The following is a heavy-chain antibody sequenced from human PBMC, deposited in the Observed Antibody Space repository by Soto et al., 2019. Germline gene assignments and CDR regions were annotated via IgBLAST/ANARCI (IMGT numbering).Heavy chain of an antibody. J-gene: IGHJ4*02. Sequence: QVQLVQSGAEVKKPGASVKVSCKASGYTFTSYDINWVRQATGQGLEWMGWMNPNSGNTGYAQKFQGKVTMTRNTSQSTTYMELSSLRSEGTAVYYRAMLRGTITPGPWYGDSDYLGPGTLVTVSS. CDR3: AMLRGTITPGPWYGDSDY. CDR1: GYTFTSYD. CDR2: MNPNSGNT. D-gene: IGHD4-17*01. V-gene: IGHV1-8*01.